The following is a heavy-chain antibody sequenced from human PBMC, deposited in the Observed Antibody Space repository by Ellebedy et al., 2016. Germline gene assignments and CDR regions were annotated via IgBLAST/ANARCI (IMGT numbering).Heavy chain of an antibody. CDR3: ARENYGAGFEI. CDR1: GFTFSSYW. Sequence: GESLKISCAASGFTFSSYWMSWVRQAPGKGLEWVANIKQDGSQKYSVDSVKGRFTISRANAKNSLYLQMNSLRGEDTAVYYCARENYGAGFEIWGQGTMVTVSS. D-gene: IGHD1-7*01. CDR2: IKQDGSQK. V-gene: IGHV3-7*03. J-gene: IGHJ3*02.